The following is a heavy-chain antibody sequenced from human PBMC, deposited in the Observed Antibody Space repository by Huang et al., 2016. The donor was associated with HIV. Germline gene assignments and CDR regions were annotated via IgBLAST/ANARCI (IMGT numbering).Heavy chain of an antibody. CDR2: RNPHSGST. Sequence: QVQLVQSGPEVRKPGASVKVSCKASGYDFIKYDILWVRQAVGQGLEWVGWRNPHSGSTGFSRKFQGRETTTRDMSSTTVFMELRNLTSHDTAIYFCARGYGLTYWHKITYRYAFDVWGQGTEVIVTS. CDR1: GYDFIKYD. J-gene: IGHJ3*01. CDR3: ARGYGLTYWHKITYRYAFDV. V-gene: IGHV1-8*03. D-gene: IGHD4-17*01.